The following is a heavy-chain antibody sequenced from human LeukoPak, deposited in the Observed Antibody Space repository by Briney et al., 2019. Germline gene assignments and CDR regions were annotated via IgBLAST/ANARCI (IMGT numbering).Heavy chain of an antibody. D-gene: IGHD3-10*01. CDR3: ARVGFGEDYYYMDV. J-gene: IGHJ6*03. Sequence: SVKVSCKASGGTFSSYAISWARQAPGQGLEWMGGIIPIFGTANYAQKFQGRVTITADESTSTAYMELSSLRSEDTAVYYRARVGFGEDYYYMDVWGKGTTVTVSS. CDR1: GGTFSSYA. CDR2: IIPIFGTA. V-gene: IGHV1-69*13.